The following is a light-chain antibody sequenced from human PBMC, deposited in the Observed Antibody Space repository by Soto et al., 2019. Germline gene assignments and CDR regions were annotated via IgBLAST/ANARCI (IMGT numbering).Light chain of an antibody. CDR1: SSDVGGYNY. Sequence: TSIFNRKSSDVGGYNYVSWYQQHPGKAPKLMIYDVSNRPSGVSNRFSGSKSGNTASLTISGLQAEDEADYYCSSYTSSSTLVVGTMTKVTVL. J-gene: IGLJ1*01. CDR2: DVS. V-gene: IGLV2-14*04. CDR3: SSYTSSSTLV.